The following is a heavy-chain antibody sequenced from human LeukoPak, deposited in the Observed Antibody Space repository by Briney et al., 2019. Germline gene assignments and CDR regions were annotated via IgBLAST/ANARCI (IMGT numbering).Heavy chain of an antibody. V-gene: IGHV1-18*01. CDR2: ISAYNCNT. CDR1: GYTLTSYG. D-gene: IGHD3-22*01. Sequence: GASVKVSCKASGYTLTSYGISWVRQAPGQGLEWMVWISAYNCNTNYAQKIQGRVTMTTDTFASTAYMELRRLRSDDTAVKDLSRMIDYDSSGYYYVYWGQGTLVTVSS. J-gene: IGHJ4*02. CDR3: SRMIDYDSSGYYYVY.